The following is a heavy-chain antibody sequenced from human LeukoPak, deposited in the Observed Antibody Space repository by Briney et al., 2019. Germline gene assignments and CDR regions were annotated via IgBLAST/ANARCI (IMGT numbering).Heavy chain of an antibody. J-gene: IGHJ4*02. V-gene: IGHV3-30*02. D-gene: IGHD3-3*01. CDR2: IRYDGSNK. CDR3: AGGTDFWSGYSFDS. Sequence: PGGSLRLSCAASGFTFSSYGMHWVRQAPGKGLEWVAFIRYDGSNKYYADSVKGRFTISRDNSKNTLSLQMSSLRAEDTAVYYCAGGTDFWSGYSFDSWGQGTLVTVSS. CDR1: GFTFSSYG.